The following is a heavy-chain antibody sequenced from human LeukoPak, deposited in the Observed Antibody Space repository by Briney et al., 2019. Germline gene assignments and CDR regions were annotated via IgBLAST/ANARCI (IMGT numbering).Heavy chain of an antibody. CDR2: INHSGST. CDR1: GGSFSNYY. Sequence: NPSETLSLTCAVCGGSFSNYYWTWIRQPPGKGLEWIGEINHSGSTNYNPSLKSRVTISVDTSKNQFSLKLSSVTVADTAVYYCARGPGEDYWGQGTLVSVSS. J-gene: IGHJ4*02. D-gene: IGHD3-16*01. CDR3: ARGPGEDY. V-gene: IGHV4-34*01.